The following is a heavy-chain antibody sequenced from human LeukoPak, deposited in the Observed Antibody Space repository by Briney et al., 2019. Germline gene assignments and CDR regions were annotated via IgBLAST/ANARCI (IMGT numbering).Heavy chain of an antibody. V-gene: IGHV1-46*01. Sequence: ASVKVSCKASANTFTDYYMHWVRQAPGQGLEWMGIFNPAGGRTSYAQKFQGRVTITRDTSTSTLYMELSSPRSEDTAVYYCARDQAAVTTPLDWSFALWGRGTLVTVSS. CDR3: ARDQAAVTTPLDWSFAL. CDR1: ANTFTDYY. D-gene: IGHD4-17*01. CDR2: FNPAGGRT. J-gene: IGHJ2*01.